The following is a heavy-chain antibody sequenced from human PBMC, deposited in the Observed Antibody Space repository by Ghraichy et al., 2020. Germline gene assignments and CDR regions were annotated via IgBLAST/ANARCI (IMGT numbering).Heavy chain of an antibody. J-gene: IGHJ2*01. CDR2: IFPHDSDT. V-gene: IGHV5-51*01. Sequence: GESLNISCKASGYSFTSYWLGWVRQTPGKGLEWMGIIFPHDSDTKNSPSFQGQVNSSADKSISTAYLQWSSLQASDTAMYYCARLAGAGPSGYESEGLWYFDLWGRGTLVTVSS. D-gene: IGHD5-12*01. CDR1: GYSFTSYW. CDR3: ARLAGAGPSGYESEGLWYFDL.